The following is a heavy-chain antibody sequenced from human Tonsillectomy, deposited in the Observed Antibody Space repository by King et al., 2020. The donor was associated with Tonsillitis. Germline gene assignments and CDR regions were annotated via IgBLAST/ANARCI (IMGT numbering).Heavy chain of an antibody. Sequence: QLQESGPGLVKPSGTLSLTCAVSGGSISSSHWWSWVRQPPGKGLEWIGEIYHSGSTNYNPSLNSRVTISVDTSKNQFSLRLSAGTAADTAVYYCARGGGVYYDVLTGYSNDPFDIWGQGTMVTVSS. V-gene: IGHV4-4*02. CDR2: IYHSGST. D-gene: IGHD3-9*01. J-gene: IGHJ3*02. CDR1: GGSISSSHW. CDR3: ARGGGVYYDVLTGYSNDPFDI.